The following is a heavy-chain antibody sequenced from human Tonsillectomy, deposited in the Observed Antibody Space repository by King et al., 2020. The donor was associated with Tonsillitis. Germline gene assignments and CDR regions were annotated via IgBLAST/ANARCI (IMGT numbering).Heavy chain of an antibody. CDR2: IYPGDSDA. J-gene: IGHJ5*02. CDR3: ARTSLGVWFDP. CDR1: GYTFSNYW. Sequence: QLVQSGAEVKKHGESLKISCKGSGYTFSNYWITWVRQMPGKGLEWMGIIYPGDSDATYSPSFQGQVTISADKSISTAYLQWSSLKASDTAMYYCARTSLGVWFDPWGQGTLVTVSS. V-gene: IGHV5-51*01. D-gene: IGHD3-16*01.